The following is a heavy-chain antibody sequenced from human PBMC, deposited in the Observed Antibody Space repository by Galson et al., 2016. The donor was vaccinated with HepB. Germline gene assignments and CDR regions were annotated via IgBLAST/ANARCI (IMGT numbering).Heavy chain of an antibody. V-gene: IGHV3-74*01. Sequence: SLRLSCAASGFSFSGFWMHWVRQVPGKGLVWVARTNEYGSITDYADSVKGRFTISRDNSKNTPYLQMSSLRAEDTAVYFCARDVGGWGSYWGQGTLVTVSS. D-gene: IGHD3-10*01. J-gene: IGHJ4*02. CDR2: TNEYGSIT. CDR3: ARDVGGWGSY. CDR1: GFSFSGFW.